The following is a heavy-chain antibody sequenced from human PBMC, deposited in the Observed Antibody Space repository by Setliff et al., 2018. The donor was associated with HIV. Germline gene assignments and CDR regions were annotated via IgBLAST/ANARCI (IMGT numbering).Heavy chain of an antibody. Sequence: ASVKVSCKASGYSFTYYAMHWVRQAPGQRPEWMGRINPNSGAADYAQNFQGRVTMTRATSMSTAYMEVSNLRSNDTATYYCAVPITRTDYEGLDYWGQGTLVTVSS. D-gene: IGHD4-17*01. J-gene: IGHJ4*02. V-gene: IGHV1-2*06. CDR3: AVPITRTDYEGLDY. CDR2: INPNSGAA. CDR1: GYSFTYYA.